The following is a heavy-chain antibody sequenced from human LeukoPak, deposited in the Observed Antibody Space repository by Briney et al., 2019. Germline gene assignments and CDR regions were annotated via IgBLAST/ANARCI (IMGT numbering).Heavy chain of an antibody. CDR2: IKSKTDGGTT. J-gene: IGHJ4*02. CDR1: GFIFSNAW. Sequence: GGSLRLSCVASGFIFSNAWMSWVRQAPGKGLEWVGRIKSKTDGGTTDYAAPVKGRFTISRDDSKNTLYLQMNSLKTEDTAVYYCATAHSRVSSYGYFSDFWGQGTLVIVSS. CDR3: ATAHSRVSSYGYFSDF. V-gene: IGHV3-15*01. D-gene: IGHD5-18*01.